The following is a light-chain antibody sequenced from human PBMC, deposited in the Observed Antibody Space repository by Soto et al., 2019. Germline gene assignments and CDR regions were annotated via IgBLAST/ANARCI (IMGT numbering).Light chain of an antibody. CDR2: GAS. CDR3: HQYDIPPQT. J-gene: IGKJ1*01. Sequence: IVLTQSPGTLSLSPGERATLSCRASQRISSTYLAWYQQKPGRAPRLLIYGASTRATGIPDRFSGSGSGTDFTLTISRLEPEDFAVYYCHQYDIPPQTFGRGTRVEI. CDR1: QRISSTY. V-gene: IGKV3-20*01.